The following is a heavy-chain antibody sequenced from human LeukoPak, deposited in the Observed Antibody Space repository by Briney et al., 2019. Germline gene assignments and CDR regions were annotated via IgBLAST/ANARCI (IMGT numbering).Heavy chain of an antibody. CDR3: ARDLATVRPHQTGDFDY. CDR1: GFIFSTYW. V-gene: IGHV3-7*03. CDR2: IKQDGTEK. J-gene: IGHJ4*02. Sequence: GGSLRLSCAASGFIFSTYWMSWVRQAPGKGLEWVALIKQDGTEKYYVDSVGGRFTISRDNDKNSLHLQMNSLRAEDTAVYYCARDLATVRPHQTGDFDYWGQGTLVTVSS. D-gene: IGHD3-10*01.